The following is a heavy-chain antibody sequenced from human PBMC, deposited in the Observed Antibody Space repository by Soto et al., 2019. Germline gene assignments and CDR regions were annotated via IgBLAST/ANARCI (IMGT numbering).Heavy chain of an antibody. CDR3: ARVPNRNGWSALNYYFGMDV. D-gene: IGHD6-19*01. CDR2: IWSDGSNK. V-gene: IGHV3-33*01. Sequence: LRLSCAASGFTFRSYGMHWVRQAQGKGLEWLAVIWSDGSNKYYADSVKGRFTISRDNSKKTLYLQMNSLRAEYTAVYYCARVPNRNGWSALNYYFGMDVWGQGTTVTVSS. J-gene: IGHJ6*02. CDR1: GFTFRSYG.